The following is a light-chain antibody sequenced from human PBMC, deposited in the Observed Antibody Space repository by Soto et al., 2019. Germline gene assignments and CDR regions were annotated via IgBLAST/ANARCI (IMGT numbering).Light chain of an antibody. CDR3: QQGNNFPFT. CDR1: RNVSSW. J-gene: IGKJ3*01. V-gene: IGKV1-12*01. CDR2: GAS. Sequence: DIQITQSPSSVSASVGDRVTVTCRTSRNVSSWLAWYQQTPGKAPKLMIHGASTLQRGVPSRFSGSGSGTEFSLTISSLQPEDFATYFCQQGNNFPFTFGPGTKVDTK.